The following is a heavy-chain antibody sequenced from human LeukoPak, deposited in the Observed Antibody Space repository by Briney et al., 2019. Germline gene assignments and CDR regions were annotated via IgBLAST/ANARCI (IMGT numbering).Heavy chain of an antibody. Sequence: SGTLSLTCTISGGSISSYYWNWIRQPAEKGLEWIGRIYTSGSTNYNPSLKSRVTMSVDTSKNQFSLKLSSVTAADTAVYYRAPQLGIMRAFDYWGQGTLVTVSS. CDR1: GGSISSYY. V-gene: IGHV4-4*07. J-gene: IGHJ4*02. D-gene: IGHD1-1*01. CDR3: APQLGIMRAFDY. CDR2: IYTSGST.